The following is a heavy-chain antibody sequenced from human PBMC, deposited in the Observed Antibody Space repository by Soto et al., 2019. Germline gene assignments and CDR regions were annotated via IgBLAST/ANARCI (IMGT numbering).Heavy chain of an antibody. CDR1: GGSISSGDYY. CDR3: VSRLGYGYAMDV. CDR2: IYYNGNT. D-gene: IGHD5-12*01. V-gene: IGHV4-39*01. Sequence: SETLSLTCTVSGGSISSGDYYWSWIRQSPGKGLEWIGSIYYNGNTYYNPSLKSRVTISRDTSRNQFSLRLSSVTAADTAVYYCVSRLGYGYAMDVWGQGTTVTVSS. J-gene: IGHJ6*02.